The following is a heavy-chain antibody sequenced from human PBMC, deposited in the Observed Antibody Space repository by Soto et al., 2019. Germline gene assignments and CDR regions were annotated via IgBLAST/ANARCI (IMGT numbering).Heavy chain of an antibody. D-gene: IGHD6-19*01. V-gene: IGHV3-30-3*01. CDR3: AISIAVAPYDAAFDI. Sequence: PGGSLRLSCAASGFTFSSYAMHWVRQAPGKGLEWVAVISYDGSNKYCADSVKGRFTISRDNSKNTLYLQMNSLRAEDTAVYYCAISIAVAPYDAAFDIWGQGTMVTVSS. J-gene: IGHJ3*02. CDR2: ISYDGSNK. CDR1: GFTFSSYA.